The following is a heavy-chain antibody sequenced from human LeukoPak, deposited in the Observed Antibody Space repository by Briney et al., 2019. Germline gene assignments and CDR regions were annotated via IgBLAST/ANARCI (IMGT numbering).Heavy chain of an antibody. V-gene: IGHV1-2*02. D-gene: IGHD1-26*01. CDR2: ISPDSGGT. CDR1: GYSFTNYA. Sequence: GASVKVSCKASGYSFTNYAMNWVRQAPGQGLEWMGWISPDSGGTNYAQKFQGRVTMTRDTSITTAYMDLSSLRSDDTAVYYCARQASSGSYPYWGQGTLVTVSS. CDR3: ARQASSGSYPY. J-gene: IGHJ4*02.